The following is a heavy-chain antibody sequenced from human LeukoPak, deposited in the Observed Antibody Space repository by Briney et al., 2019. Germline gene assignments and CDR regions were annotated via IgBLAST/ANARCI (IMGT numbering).Heavy chain of an antibody. CDR2: ISAYNGNT. V-gene: IGHV1-18*01. D-gene: IGHD3-3*01. J-gene: IGHJ4*02. Sequence: ASVKVSCKASGYTFTSYGISWVRQAPGQGLEWMGWISAYNGNTNYAQKLQGRVTMTTDTSTSTAYMELRSLRSDDTAVYYCARHNYDFWSGYYNYWGQGTLVTVSS. CDR1: GYTFTSYG. CDR3: ARHNYDFWSGYYNY.